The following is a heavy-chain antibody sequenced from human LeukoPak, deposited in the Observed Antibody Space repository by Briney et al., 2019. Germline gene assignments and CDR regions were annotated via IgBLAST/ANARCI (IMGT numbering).Heavy chain of an antibody. J-gene: IGHJ3*02. CDR2: IYYSGST. CDR1: RGSFSSGDYY. V-gene: IGHV4-61*08. D-gene: IGHD4-17*01. CDR3: ARLGTTDDAFDI. Sequence: PSETLSLTCTVSRGSFSSGDYYWSWIRQPPGKGLEWIGYIYYSGSTNYNPSLKSRVTISVDTSKNQFSLKLSSVTAADTAVYYCARLGTTDDAFDIWGQGTMVTVSS.